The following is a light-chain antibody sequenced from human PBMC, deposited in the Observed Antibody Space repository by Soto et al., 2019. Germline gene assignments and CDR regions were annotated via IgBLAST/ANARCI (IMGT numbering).Light chain of an antibody. V-gene: IGKV1-13*02. J-gene: IGKJ4*01. CDR1: QGIGRA. CDR2: DAS. Sequence: AIQLTQSPSSLSDSVGHRVTITCRASQGIGRALAWYQQKSGRPPKLLIRDASSLESGVPSRFSGSGSGTDFPLTISSLQPEDFATYYCQQFDSYPLTFGGGTKVEIK. CDR3: QQFDSYPLT.